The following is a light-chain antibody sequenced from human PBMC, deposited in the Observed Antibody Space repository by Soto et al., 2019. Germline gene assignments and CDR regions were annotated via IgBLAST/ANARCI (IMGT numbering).Light chain of an antibody. V-gene: IGLV2-23*01. Sequence: QSALTQPASVSGSPGQSITISCTGTSSDVGSYNLVSWYQQHPGKAPKLMIYEGSKRPSGVSNRFSGSKSRNTASLTISGLLAEDEADYYCCSYAGSRVFGGGTQLTVL. J-gene: IGLJ3*02. CDR3: CSYAGSRV. CDR1: SSDVGSYNL. CDR2: EGS.